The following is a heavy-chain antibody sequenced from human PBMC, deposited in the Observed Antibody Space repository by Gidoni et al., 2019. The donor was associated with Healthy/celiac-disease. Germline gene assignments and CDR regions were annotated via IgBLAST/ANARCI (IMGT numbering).Heavy chain of an antibody. CDR1: GFTFDDYA. Sequence: EVQLVESGGGLVQPGRSLRLSCAASGFTFDDYAMHWVRKAPGKGLEWFSGIRWNSGSIGYADSVKGRFTISRDNAKNSLYLQMNSLRAEDTALYYCAKASSWAGTWIQLWSGGYYFDYWGQGTLVTVSS. V-gene: IGHV3-9*01. J-gene: IGHJ4*02. CDR2: IRWNSGSI. CDR3: AKASSWAGTWIQLWSGGYYFDY. D-gene: IGHD5-18*01.